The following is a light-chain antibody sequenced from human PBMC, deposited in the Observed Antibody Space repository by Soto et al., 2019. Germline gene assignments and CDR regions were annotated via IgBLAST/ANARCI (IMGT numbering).Light chain of an antibody. CDR2: EVS. V-gene: IGLV2-14*01. Sequence: QSALTQPASVSGSPGQSITISCTGTSSDIGAYNYVSWYQQHPGKAPKLLISEVSHRPSGVSNRFAGSKSGNTASLTISGRLAEYEADYYCSSYTTSRSYVFGTATKLTVL. CDR1: SSDIGAYNY. CDR3: SSYTTSRSYV. J-gene: IGLJ1*01.